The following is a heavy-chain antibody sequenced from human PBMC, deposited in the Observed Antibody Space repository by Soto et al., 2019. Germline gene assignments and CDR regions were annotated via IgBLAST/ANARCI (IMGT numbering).Heavy chain of an antibody. J-gene: IGHJ4*02. CDR1: GGSLTGYY. CDR3: ARGYLFLGFDS. Sequence: QVQLQQWGAGLLKPSETLSLTCAVSGGSLTGYYWGWIRQPPGKGLEWIGQLNHGGSPNYTPSLRSRVTISLDTSKNQFSLRLTSVTAADTAVYYCARGYLFLGFDSWGQGSLVTVSS. D-gene: IGHD3-10*01. CDR2: LNHGGSP. V-gene: IGHV4-34*01.